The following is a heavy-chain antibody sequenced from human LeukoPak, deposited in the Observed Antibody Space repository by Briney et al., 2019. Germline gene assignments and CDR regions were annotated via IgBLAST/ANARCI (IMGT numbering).Heavy chain of an antibody. J-gene: IGHJ4*02. Sequence: GGSLRLSCAASGFTFSSYAMHWVRQAPGKGPEWVAVISYDGSNKYYADSVKGRFTISRDNSKNTLYLQMNSLRAEDTAVYYCAREGRVRFLEWLFGLDYWGQGTLVTVSS. CDR1: GFTFSSYA. CDR2: ISYDGSNK. D-gene: IGHD3-3*01. CDR3: AREGRVRFLEWLFGLDY. V-gene: IGHV3-30*04.